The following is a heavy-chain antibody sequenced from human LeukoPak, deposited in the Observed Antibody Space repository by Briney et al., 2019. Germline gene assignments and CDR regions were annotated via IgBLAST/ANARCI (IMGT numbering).Heavy chain of an antibody. D-gene: IGHD4-17*01. CDR3: ATADYDDYLGNFDY. CDR2: INPKSGGT. V-gene: IGHV1-2*02. Sequence: ASVKVSCKASGYTFPDYYIHWVRQAPGQGLEWMGWINPKSGGTKYAQKFQDRVTMTRDTSISTASMELSRLRSDDTAVYYCATADYDDYLGNFDYWGQGTLVTVSS. CDR1: GYTFPDYY. J-gene: IGHJ4*02.